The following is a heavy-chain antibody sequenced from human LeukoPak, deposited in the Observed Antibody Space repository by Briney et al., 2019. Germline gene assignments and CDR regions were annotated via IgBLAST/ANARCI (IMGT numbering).Heavy chain of an antibody. CDR2: ISGDGGRT. Sequence: GGSLRLACVVSGFTFDDYAMHWVRQGPGKGLDWVSRISGDGGRTYYADSVKGRFTISRDNSKNSLYLEMNSLRTEDTALYYCAKDILSGFYETFDYWGQGTLVTVSS. CDR3: AKDILSGFYETFDY. J-gene: IGHJ4*02. V-gene: IGHV3-43*02. CDR1: GFTFDDYA. D-gene: IGHD6-19*01.